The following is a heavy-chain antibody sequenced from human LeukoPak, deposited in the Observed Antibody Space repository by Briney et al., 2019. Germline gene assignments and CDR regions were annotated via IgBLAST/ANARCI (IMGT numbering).Heavy chain of an antibody. J-gene: IGHJ6*03. CDR3: ARDLRNYMDV. CDR2: FYHGGST. V-gene: IGHV4-38-2*02. Sequence: SETLSLTCTVSGYSISTGYYWDWIRQPPGKGLEWIGTFYHGGSTYYNPSLKSRVTISVDTSKNQFSLKLSSVTAADTAVYYCARDLRNYMDVWGKGTTVTISS. CDR1: GYSISTGYY.